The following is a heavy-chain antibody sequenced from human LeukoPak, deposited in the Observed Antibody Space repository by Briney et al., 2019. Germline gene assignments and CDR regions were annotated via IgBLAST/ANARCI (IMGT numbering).Heavy chain of an antibody. Sequence: GGSLRLSCAASGFSFSSCAMSWVRQAPGKGLEWVSSISSSSSYIYYADSVKGRFTISRDNAKNSLYLQMNSLRAQDTAVYYCARVHDSSGYYDSFDYWGQGTLVTVSS. D-gene: IGHD3-22*01. CDR3: ARVHDSSGYYDSFDY. CDR2: ISSSSSYI. CDR1: GFSFSSCA. V-gene: IGHV3-21*01. J-gene: IGHJ4*02.